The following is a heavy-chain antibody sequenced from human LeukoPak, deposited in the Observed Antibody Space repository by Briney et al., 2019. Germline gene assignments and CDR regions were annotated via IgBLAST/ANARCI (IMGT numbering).Heavy chain of an antibody. CDR1: GGTFSSYA. J-gene: IGHJ6*02. CDR2: IIPILGIA. V-gene: IGHV1-69*04. D-gene: IGHD6-19*01. CDR3: ASPAGYSSVYGMDV. Sequence: ASVKVSCKASGGTFSSYAISWVRQAPGQGLEWMGRIIPILGIANYAQKFQGRVTITADKSTSTAYMELSSLRSEDTAVYYCASPAGYSSVYGMDVWGQGTTVTVSS.